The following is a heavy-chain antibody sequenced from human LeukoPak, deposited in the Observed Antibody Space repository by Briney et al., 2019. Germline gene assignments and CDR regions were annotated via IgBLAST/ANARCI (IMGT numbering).Heavy chain of an antibody. CDR2: ISAYNGNT. CDR3: ARDAGLNWFDP. J-gene: IGHJ5*02. CDR1: GYTFTGYY. Sequence: GASVKVSCKASGYTFTGYYMHWVRQAPGQGLEWMGWISAYNGNTNYAQKLQGRVTMTTDTSTSTAYMELRSLKSDDTAVYYCARDAGLNWFDPWGQGTLVTVSS. V-gene: IGHV1-18*04.